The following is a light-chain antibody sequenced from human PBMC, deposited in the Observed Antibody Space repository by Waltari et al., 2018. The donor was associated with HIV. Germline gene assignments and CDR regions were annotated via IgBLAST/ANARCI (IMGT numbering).Light chain of an antibody. CDR1: RSHIGDHF. V-gene: IGLV1-47*01. CDR3: AAWDDRLLWV. Sequence: QSVLTHPPSASGTAGQRVTTSSSRSRSHIGDHFVYCFQQLPGTAPKLLIYRNDQRPSGVPDRFSGSKSGTSASLAISGLRSEDEADYYCAAWDDRLLWVFGGGTILTVL. CDR2: RND. J-gene: IGLJ3*02.